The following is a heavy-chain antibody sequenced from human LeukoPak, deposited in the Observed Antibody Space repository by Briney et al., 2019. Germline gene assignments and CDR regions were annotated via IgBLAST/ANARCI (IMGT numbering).Heavy chain of an antibody. CDR3: ARRMVRGVIVRGGFDY. J-gene: IGHJ4*02. Sequence: SETLSLTCTVSGGSISSYYCSWIRQPPGKGLEWIGEINHSGSTNYNPSLKSRVTISVDTSKNQFSLKLSSVTAADTAVYYCARRMVRGVIVRGGFDYWGQGTLVTVSS. D-gene: IGHD3-10*01. V-gene: IGHV4-34*01. CDR1: GGSISSYY. CDR2: INHSGST.